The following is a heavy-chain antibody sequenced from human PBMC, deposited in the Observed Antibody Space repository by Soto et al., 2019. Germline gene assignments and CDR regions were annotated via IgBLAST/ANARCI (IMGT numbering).Heavy chain of an antibody. D-gene: IGHD3-22*01. Sequence: QVQLQESGPGLVKPSETLSLTCTVSGGSISSYYWSWIRQPPGKGLEWIGYIYYSGSTNYNPSLKSRVTISVDTSKNQFSLKLSSVTAADTAVYYCARGLRVSRGSHFDYWGQGTLVTVSS. J-gene: IGHJ4*02. CDR3: ARGLRVSRGSHFDY. CDR1: GGSISSYY. CDR2: IYYSGST. V-gene: IGHV4-59*01.